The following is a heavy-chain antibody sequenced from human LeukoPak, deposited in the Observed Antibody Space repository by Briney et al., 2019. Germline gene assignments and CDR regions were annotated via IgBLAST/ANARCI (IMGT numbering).Heavy chain of an antibody. CDR3: AKAIFWLAFED. V-gene: IGHV3-21*01. CDR1: GFAFSSYT. Sequence: GWSLRLSCAASGFAFSSYTMNWVRQAPGKGLEWVSCISSSSSDIFYADSVRGRFTISRDISKNTVYLQMNSLRVEGTAVYYCAKAIFWLAFEDWGQGTLVTVSS. CDR2: ISSSSSDI. D-gene: IGHD3-9*01. J-gene: IGHJ4*02.